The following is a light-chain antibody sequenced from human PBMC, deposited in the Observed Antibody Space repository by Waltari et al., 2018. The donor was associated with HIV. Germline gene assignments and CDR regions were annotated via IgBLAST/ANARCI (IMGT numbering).Light chain of an antibody. Sequence: QSALTQPPSASGSPEQSVTISCTGTSSDVGAYNFVSWYQQRPGHAPKLCIFEVNELPSGVPDRFSGSKSVNTASLTVSVLQAEDEADYYGSSFAGTNSHVVFGGGTKLTVL. V-gene: IGLV2-8*01. J-gene: IGLJ2*01. CDR1: SSDVGAYNF. CDR3: SSFAGTNSHVV. CDR2: EVN.